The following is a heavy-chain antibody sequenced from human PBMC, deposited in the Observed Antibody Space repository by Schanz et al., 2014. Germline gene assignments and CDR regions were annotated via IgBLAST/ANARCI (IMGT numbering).Heavy chain of an antibody. CDR1: GYTFSDYY. J-gene: IGHJ6*02. CDR2: INPNTGGT. D-gene: IGHD3-22*01. Sequence: QVQLIQSGAEVEKPGASVKVSCKASGYTFSDYYIHWVRQAPGQGLEWMGWINPNTGGTNFAQKFQGWVTVTRDTSISTVYMELSRVTYEDTAVYYCARDDRAYYYGMDVWGQGTTVTVSS. V-gene: IGHV1-2*04. CDR3: ARDDRAYYYGMDV.